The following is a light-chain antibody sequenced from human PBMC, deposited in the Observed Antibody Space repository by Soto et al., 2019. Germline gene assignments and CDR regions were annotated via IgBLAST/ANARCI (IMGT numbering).Light chain of an antibody. Sequence: QSVLTQPPSASGNPGQRVTISCSGSSSNIGNNYVYWYHQLPGTAPKLLIYTDNQRPSGVPDRFSGSKSGTSASLAISGLRSEDAADYYCAAWDGSLSGWVFGGGTKVTVL. CDR1: SSNIGNNY. CDR3: AAWDGSLSGWV. J-gene: IGLJ3*02. V-gene: IGLV1-47*02. CDR2: TDN.